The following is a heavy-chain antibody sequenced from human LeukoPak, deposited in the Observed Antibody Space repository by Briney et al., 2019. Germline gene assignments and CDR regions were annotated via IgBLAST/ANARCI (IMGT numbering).Heavy chain of an antibody. J-gene: IGHJ4*02. CDR3: AKDLGRITMIVVVITLDY. V-gene: IGHV3-23*01. CDR1: GFTFSSYA. CDR2: ISGSGGST. Sequence: GGSLRLSCAASGFTFSSYAMSWVRQAPGKGLEWVSAISGSGGSTYYADSVKGRFTISRDNSKNTLDLQMNSPRAEDTAVYYCAKDLGRITMIVVVITLDYWGQGTLVTVSS. D-gene: IGHD3-22*01.